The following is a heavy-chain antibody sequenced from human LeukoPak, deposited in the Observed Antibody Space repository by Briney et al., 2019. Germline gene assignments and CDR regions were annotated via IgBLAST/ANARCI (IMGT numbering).Heavy chain of an antibody. CDR2: IYYSGST. D-gene: IGHD3-16*02. J-gene: IGHJ6*03. CDR3: ARQNDYVWGSYRKKGYYYYMDV. CDR1: GGSISSNTYY. Sequence: SETLSLTCTVSGGSISSNTYYWGWIRQPPGKGLEWIGTIYYSGSTYYNPSLKSRVTISVDTSKNQFSLKLSSVTAADTAVYYCARQNDYVWGSYRKKGYYYYMDVWGKGTTVTVSS. V-gene: IGHV4-39*01.